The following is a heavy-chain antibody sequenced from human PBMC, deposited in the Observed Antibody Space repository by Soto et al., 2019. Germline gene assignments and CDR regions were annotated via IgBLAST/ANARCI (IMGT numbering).Heavy chain of an antibody. CDR3: TRDASRDSSARGWFDP. CDR1: GFTFRSFT. J-gene: IGHJ5*02. D-gene: IGHD6-13*01. Sequence: GGPLRLSCAASGFTFRSFTMNWVRQAPGKGLEWVSTISSNSAYIYYTDALRGRFTISRDNAKNSMHLHMNSLRAEDTAVYYCTRDASRDSSARGWFDPWGPGTLVTVSS. V-gene: IGHV3-21*01. CDR2: ISSNSAYI.